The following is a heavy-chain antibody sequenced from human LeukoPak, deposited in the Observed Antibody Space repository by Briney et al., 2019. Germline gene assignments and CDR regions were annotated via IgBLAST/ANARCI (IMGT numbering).Heavy chain of an antibody. V-gene: IGHV3-48*02. D-gene: IGHD6-19*01. CDR3: ASPLDYSSPRY. J-gene: IGHJ4*02. Sequence: PGGSLRLSCAAFGFTFSSYSMNWVRQAPGKGLEWVSYISSRSTTTYYADSVKGRFTISRDNDKNSLYLQMNSLRDKDTAVYYCASPLDYSSPRYWGQGTLVTVSS. CDR2: ISSRSTTT. CDR1: GFTFSSYS.